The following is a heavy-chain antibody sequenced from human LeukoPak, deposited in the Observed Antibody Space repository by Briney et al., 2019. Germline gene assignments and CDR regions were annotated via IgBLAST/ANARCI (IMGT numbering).Heavy chain of an antibody. CDR3: AREDSKDAYGDYGYYFDY. V-gene: IGHV3-21*04. CDR2: ISSSSSYI. J-gene: IGHJ4*02. Sequence: GGSLRLSCAASGFTFSSYSMNWVRQAPGKGLEWVSSISSSSSYIYYADSAKGRLTISRDNAKNSLYLQMNSLRAEDTALYYCAREDSKDAYGDYGYYFDYWGQGTLVTVSS. D-gene: IGHD4-17*01. CDR1: GFTFSSYS.